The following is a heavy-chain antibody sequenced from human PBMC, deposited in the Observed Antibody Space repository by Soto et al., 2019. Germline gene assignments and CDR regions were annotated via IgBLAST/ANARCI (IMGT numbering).Heavy chain of an antibody. CDR3: ARAPALGWFDP. CDR1: GGSISSGGYY. J-gene: IGHJ5*02. Sequence: QVQLQESGPGLVKPSQTLSLTCTVSGGSISSGGYYWSWIRQHPGKGLEWIGYIYYSGSTYYNPSXQXXVTISVDTSTNQFSLKLSSVTAADTAVYYCARAPALGWFDPWGQGTLVTVSS. V-gene: IGHV4-31*03. CDR2: IYYSGST.